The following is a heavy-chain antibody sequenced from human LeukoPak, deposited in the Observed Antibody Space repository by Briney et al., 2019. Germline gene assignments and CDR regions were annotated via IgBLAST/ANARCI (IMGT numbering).Heavy chain of an antibody. Sequence: GGSLRLSCAASGFTFSGSAMHWVRQASGKGLEWVGRIRSKANSYATAYAASVKGRFTISRDDSKNPAYLQMNSLKTEDTAVYYCTSRLSTAPEWGQGTLVTVSS. CDR2: IRSKANSYAT. J-gene: IGHJ4*02. D-gene: IGHD4-17*01. CDR1: GFTFSGSA. CDR3: TSRLSTAPE. V-gene: IGHV3-73*01.